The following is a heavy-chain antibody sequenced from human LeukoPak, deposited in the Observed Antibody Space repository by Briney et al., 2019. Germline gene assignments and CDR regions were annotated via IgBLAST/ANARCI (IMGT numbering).Heavy chain of an antibody. CDR1: GGSFSGYY. V-gene: IGHV4-34*01. Sequence: PSETLSLTCAVYGGSFSGYYWSWIRQPLGKGLEWIGEINHSGSTNYNPSLKSRVTISVDTSKNQFSLKLSSVTAADTAVYYCARRESITIFGVVSSDAFDIWGQGTMVTVSS. CDR2: INHSGST. J-gene: IGHJ3*02. CDR3: ARRESITIFGVVSSDAFDI. D-gene: IGHD3-3*01.